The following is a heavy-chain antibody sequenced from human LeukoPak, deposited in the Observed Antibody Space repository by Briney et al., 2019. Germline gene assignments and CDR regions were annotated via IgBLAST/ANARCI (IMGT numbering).Heavy chain of an antibody. D-gene: IGHD1-26*01. V-gene: IGHV1-69*05. CDR3: ASAIPLVGATYYYYYMDV. J-gene: IGHJ6*03. Sequence: SVKVSCKASGGTFSSYAISWVRQAPGQGLEWMGGIIPIFGTANYAQKFQGRVTITTDESTSTAYMELSSLRSEDSAVYYCASAIPLVGATYYYYYMDVWGKGTPVTVSS. CDR2: IIPIFGTA. CDR1: GGTFSSYA.